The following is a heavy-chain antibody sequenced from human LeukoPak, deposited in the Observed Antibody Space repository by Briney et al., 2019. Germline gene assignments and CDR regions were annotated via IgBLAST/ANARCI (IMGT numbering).Heavy chain of an antibody. J-gene: IGHJ4*02. CDR2: IYYSGGT. Sequence: KPSETLSLTCTVSGGSISSSRFYWGWIRQPPGKGLEWIGTIYYSGGTYYDPSLKSRLTISVDTSRNQFSLKLSSVTAADTAVYYCATSVDSSSAPYRGQGTLVTVSS. D-gene: IGHD6-13*01. CDR3: ATSVDSSSAPY. CDR1: GGSISSSRFY. V-gene: IGHV4-39*01.